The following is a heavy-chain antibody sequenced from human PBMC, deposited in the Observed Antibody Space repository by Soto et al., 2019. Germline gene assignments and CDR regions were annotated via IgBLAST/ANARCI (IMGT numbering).Heavy chain of an antibody. CDR2: IIPIFGTA. J-gene: IGHJ6*02. D-gene: IGHD6-6*01. Sequence: QVQLVQSGAEVKKPGSSVKVSCKASGGTFSSYAISWVRQAPGQGLEWMGGIIPIFGTANYAQKFQGRVTITADEFTGTGYMELGSLRSEDNAVYYCGGEQKGGVYSSSSNYYYYYGMDVWGQGTTVTVSS. CDR3: GGEQKGGVYSSSSNYYYYYGMDV. V-gene: IGHV1-69*01. CDR1: GGTFSSYA.